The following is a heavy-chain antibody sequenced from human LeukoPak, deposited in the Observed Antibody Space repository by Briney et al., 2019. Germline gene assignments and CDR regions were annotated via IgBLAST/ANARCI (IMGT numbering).Heavy chain of an antibody. CDR2: IYYSGST. D-gene: IGHD3-3*01. J-gene: IGHJ5*02. CDR3: ARGDDFWSGYNWFDP. V-gene: IGHV4-59*01. CDR1: GGSISSYY. Sequence: QSSETLSLTCTVSGGSISSYYWSWIRQPPGKGLEWIGYIYYSGSTNYNPSLKSRVTISVDTSKNQFSLKLSSVTAADTAVYYCARGDDFWSGYNWFDPWGQGTLVTVSS.